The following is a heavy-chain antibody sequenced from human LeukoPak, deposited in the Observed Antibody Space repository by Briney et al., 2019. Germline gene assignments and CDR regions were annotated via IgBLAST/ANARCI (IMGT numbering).Heavy chain of an antibody. V-gene: IGHV3-74*01. CDR1: GFTFSSYW. CDR2: INTDGSST. D-gene: IGHD3-22*01. Sequence: GGSLRLSCAASGFTFSSYWMHWVRQAPGKGLVWVSRINTDGSSTSYADSVKGRFTISRDNAKNSLYLQMNSLRAEDTAVYYCARPDYYDSIGYFDYWGQGTLLTVSS. CDR3: ARPDYYDSIGYFDY. J-gene: IGHJ4*02.